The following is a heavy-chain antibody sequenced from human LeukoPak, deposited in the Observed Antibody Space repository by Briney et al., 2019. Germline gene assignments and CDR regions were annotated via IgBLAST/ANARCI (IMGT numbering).Heavy chain of an antibody. D-gene: IGHD3-16*01. V-gene: IGHV3-74*01. CDR2: INTDGSST. CDR1: GFTFSSFW. Sequence: GGSLRLSCAASGFTFSSFWMHWVRQAPGKGLVWVSRINTDGSSTDYADSVEGRFTISRDNAKNTLYLQMNSLRAEDTAVYYCARKGNAFDIWGQGTLVAVPS. CDR3: ARKGNAFDI. J-gene: IGHJ4*02.